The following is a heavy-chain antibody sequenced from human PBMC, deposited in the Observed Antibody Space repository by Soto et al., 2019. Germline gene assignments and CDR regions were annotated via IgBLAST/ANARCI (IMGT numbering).Heavy chain of an antibody. CDR1: GGSISSSSYY. J-gene: IGHJ6*02. V-gene: IGHV4-39*01. CDR2: IYYSGST. Sequence: SETLSLTCTVSGGSISSSSYYWGWIRQPPGKGLEWIGSIYYSGSTYYNPSLKSRVTISVDTSKNQFSLKLSSVTAADTAVYYCARGGHSSSWYKYYYYYGMDVWGQGTTVTVSS. CDR3: ARGGHSSSWYKYYYYYGMDV. D-gene: IGHD6-13*01.